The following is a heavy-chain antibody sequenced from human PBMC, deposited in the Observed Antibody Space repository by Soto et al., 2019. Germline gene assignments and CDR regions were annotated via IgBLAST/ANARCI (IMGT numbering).Heavy chain of an antibody. CDR2: FDPEDGET. CDR1: GDPVTELS. D-gene: IGHD6-25*01. Sequence: QVQLVQSGPEVRKPGASVKVSCGVSGDPVTELSIHWVRQAPGKGLEWLGGFDPEDGETLYAPSFRGRVSMTEDTASDTVYMELTSRRSDDTAVYYCATGRDRQRLSSQFFDSWGQGTLVTVSS. V-gene: IGHV1-24*01. CDR3: ATGRDRQRLSSQFFDS. J-gene: IGHJ4*02.